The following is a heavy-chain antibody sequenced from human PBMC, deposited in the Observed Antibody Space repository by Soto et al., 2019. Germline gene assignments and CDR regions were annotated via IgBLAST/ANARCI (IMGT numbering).Heavy chain of an antibody. V-gene: IGHV1-8*01. D-gene: IGHD1-26*01. CDR3: ARVMGSVDF. J-gene: IGHJ4*01. CDR1: GYTFSNYD. CDR2: MNPKSGYT. Sequence: QVQLVQSGAEVKKPGTSVRISCKTSGYTFSNYDINWVRQAAGQGLEWMGWMNPKSGYTGSARNFQGRVTMTRDTSRTTAYMERSSLRSEDTAMYYCARVMGSVDFCGQGTLVTVSS.